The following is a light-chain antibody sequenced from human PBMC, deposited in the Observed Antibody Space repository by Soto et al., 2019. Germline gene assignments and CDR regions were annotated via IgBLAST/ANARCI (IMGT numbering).Light chain of an antibody. CDR1: SSDVGGYNY. V-gene: IGLV2-11*01. Sequence: QSVLTQPRSVSGSPGQSVTISCTGTSSDVGGYNYVSWYQQHPGEAPKLMIYDVTKRPSGVPDRFSGSKSGNTASLTIIGLHAEDEADYYCCSYAGSYIWLFGGGTQLTVL. CDR2: DVT. CDR3: CSYAGSYIWL. J-gene: IGLJ3*02.